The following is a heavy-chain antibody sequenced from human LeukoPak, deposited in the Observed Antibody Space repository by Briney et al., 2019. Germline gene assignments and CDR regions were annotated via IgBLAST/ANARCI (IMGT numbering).Heavy chain of an antibody. J-gene: IGHJ4*02. V-gene: IGHV3-33*06. CDR3: AKETWIQGYLDY. CDR1: GFTFSSYG. CDR2: IWYDGSNK. Sequence: PGGSLRLSCAASGFTFSSYGMHWVRQAPGKGLKWVAAIWYDGSNKYYADSVKGRFTISRDNSKNTLYLQMNSLRAEDTAVYYCAKETWIQGYLDYWGQGTLVTVSS. D-gene: IGHD5-18*01.